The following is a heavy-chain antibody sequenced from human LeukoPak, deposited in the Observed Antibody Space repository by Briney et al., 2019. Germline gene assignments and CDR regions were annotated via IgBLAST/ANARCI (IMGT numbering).Heavy chain of an antibody. CDR1: GFTVNDNY. D-gene: IGHD3-16*01. V-gene: IGHV3-66*01. CDR2: IYSGGNT. CDR3: ARGLTCPDL. Sequence: GESLRLSCAAPGFTVNDNYMNWVRQAPGQGLEWVSIIYSGGNTYYADSVKGRFTISRDNSKNTLYLQMDSLRAEDTAVYYCARGLTCPDLWGQGTLVTVSS. J-gene: IGHJ5*02.